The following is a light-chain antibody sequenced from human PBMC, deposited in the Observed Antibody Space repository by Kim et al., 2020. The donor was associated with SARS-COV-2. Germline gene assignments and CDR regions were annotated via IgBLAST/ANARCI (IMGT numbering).Light chain of an antibody. CDR2: EVH. CDR1: SIRVVGDQH. Sequence: VTLPCTGTSIRVVGDQHVSWYQPSPGMAAKLILYEVHRRPSGVPDRFSGSKSGNTASLTVSGLQAEDEADYYCSSYGGSNNVLFGGGTQLTVL. J-gene: IGLJ3*02. V-gene: IGLV2-8*01. CDR3: SSYGGSNNVL.